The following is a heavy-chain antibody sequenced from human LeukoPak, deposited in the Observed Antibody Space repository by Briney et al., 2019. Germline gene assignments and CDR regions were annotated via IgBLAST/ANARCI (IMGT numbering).Heavy chain of an antibody. Sequence: ASVKVSCKASGYTFTSYAMNWVRQAPGQGLEWMGWINTNTGNPTYAQGSTGRFVFSLDTSVSTAYLQISSLKAEDTAVYYCARDGSSSGYYYYYYYMDVWGKGTTVTVSS. CDR3: ARDGSSSGYYYYYYYMDV. CDR1: GYTFTSYA. D-gene: IGHD3-22*01. V-gene: IGHV7-4-1*02. J-gene: IGHJ6*03. CDR2: INTNTGNP.